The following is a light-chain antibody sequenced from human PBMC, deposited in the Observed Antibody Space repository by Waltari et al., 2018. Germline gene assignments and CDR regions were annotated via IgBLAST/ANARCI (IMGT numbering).Light chain of an antibody. CDR1: NSDIANYDY. J-gene: IGLJ2*01. CDR2: GVT. CDR3: SSYTSSRTS. V-gene: IGLV2-14*03. Sequence: QSALTQPAVVTGSPGQSITISCTGSNSDIANYDYVSWYQQHPGKAPQLFIHGVTHRPSGVADRFSGPKSGNTASLTISGLQPEDEAVYVCSSYTSSRTSFGEGTRLTVL.